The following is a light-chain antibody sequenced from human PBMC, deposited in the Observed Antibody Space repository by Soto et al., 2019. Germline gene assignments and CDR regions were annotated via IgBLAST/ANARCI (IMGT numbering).Light chain of an antibody. CDR3: QQYHSYPPT. V-gene: IGKV1-8*01. CDR2: AAS. Sequence: AIRMTQSPSSFSASTGDRVTITCRASQGISSYLAWYPQKPGKAPKLLIYAASTLQSGVPSRFSGSGSGTDFTLTISCLQSEDFATYYCQQYHSYPPTFGQGTKVEIK. J-gene: IGKJ1*01. CDR1: QGISSY.